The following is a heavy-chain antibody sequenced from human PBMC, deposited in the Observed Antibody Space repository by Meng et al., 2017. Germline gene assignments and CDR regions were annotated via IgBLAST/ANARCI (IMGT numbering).Heavy chain of an antibody. V-gene: IGHV4-61*01. CDR3: ARDVGGDYETLFDY. D-gene: IGHD4-17*01. Sequence: GQVRVSGPGLVRPSGTRSLTCTFSGGSVGSGNYYWSWIQQPPGKGLEWIGYIVYSGSTTYNPSLKTRVTISVDTSKNQFSLKLPSVTAADTAVYFCARDVGGDYETLFDYWGQGTLVTVSS. J-gene: IGHJ4*02. CDR1: GGSVGSGNYY. CDR2: IVYSGST.